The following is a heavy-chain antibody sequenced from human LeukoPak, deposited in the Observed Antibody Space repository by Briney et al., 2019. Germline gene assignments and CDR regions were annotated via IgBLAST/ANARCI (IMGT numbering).Heavy chain of an antibody. CDR2: IRGSGGST. CDR3: ATTGSGSDYDY. CDR1: GFTFSSYA. Sequence: GGSLRLSCAASGFTFSSYAMSWVRQAPGKGLEWVSAIRGSGGSTYYADSVKGRFTISRYNSKNTLYLQMNSLRAEDTAVYYCATTGSGSDYDYWGQGTLVAVSS. D-gene: IGHD1-26*01. V-gene: IGHV3-23*01. J-gene: IGHJ4*02.